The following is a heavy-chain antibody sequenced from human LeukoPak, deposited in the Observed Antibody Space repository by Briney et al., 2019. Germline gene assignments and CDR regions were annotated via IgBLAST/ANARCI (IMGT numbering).Heavy chain of an antibody. CDR3: ATYSGYDRDY. V-gene: IGHV1-24*01. D-gene: IGHD5-12*01. CDR2: FDPEDGET. CDR1: GYTLTELS. J-gene: IGHJ4*02. Sequence: EASVKVSCTVSGYTLTELSMHWVRQAPGKGLEWMGGFDPEDGETIYAQKFQGRVTMTEDTSTDTAYMELSSLRSEDTAVYYCATYSGYDRDYWGQGTLVTVSS.